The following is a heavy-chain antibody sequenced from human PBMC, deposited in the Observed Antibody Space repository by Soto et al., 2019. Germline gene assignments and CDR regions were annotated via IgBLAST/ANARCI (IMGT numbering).Heavy chain of an antibody. Sequence: QLQLQESGSGLVKPSQTLSLTCAVSGGSISSGGYSWSWIRQPPGKGLEWIGYSYHSGSTYYNPSLKSRVTIPVDRSKNQFSLKLSCVTAAETAVYDCAGVGEYPERGIDHWGQGTLVTFSS. J-gene: IGHJ5*02. CDR1: GGSISSGGYS. CDR2: SYHSGST. D-gene: IGHD1-26*01. CDR3: AGVGEYPERGIDH. V-gene: IGHV4-30-2*01.